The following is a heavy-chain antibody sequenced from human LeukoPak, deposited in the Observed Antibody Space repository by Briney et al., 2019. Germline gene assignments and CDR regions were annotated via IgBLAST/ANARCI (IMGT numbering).Heavy chain of an antibody. Sequence: ASVKVSCKASGYTFTGYYIHWVRQAPGQGLEWMGWIKPNSGDTNYAQKFQGRVTMTRDTSTSTAYLELSRLRFDDTALYYCARVPGGIEFYFDSWGQGTLLIVSS. CDR2: IKPNSGDT. J-gene: IGHJ4*02. CDR3: ARVPGGIEFYFDS. D-gene: IGHD1-14*01. CDR1: GYTFTGYY. V-gene: IGHV1-2*02.